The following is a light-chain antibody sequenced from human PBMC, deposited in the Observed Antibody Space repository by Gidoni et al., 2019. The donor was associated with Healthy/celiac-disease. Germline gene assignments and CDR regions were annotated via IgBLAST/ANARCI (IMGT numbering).Light chain of an antibody. CDR2: GAS. Sequence: EIVMTQSPATLSVSQGERATLSCRASQSIRSNLAWYQQKPGQAPRLLIYGASTRATGIPARFSGSGSGTEFTLTISSLQSEDFAVYYCQQYNNWLYTFGQGTKLEIK. J-gene: IGKJ2*01. CDR3: QQYNNWLYT. V-gene: IGKV3-15*01. CDR1: QSIRSN.